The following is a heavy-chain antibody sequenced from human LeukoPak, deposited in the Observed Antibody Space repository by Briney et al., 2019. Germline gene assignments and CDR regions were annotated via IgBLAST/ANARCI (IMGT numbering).Heavy chain of an antibody. CDR1: EFSVGSNY. V-gene: IGHV3-66*01. D-gene: IGHD5-12*01. CDR2: IYSGGST. CDR3: AKGGGYEAQYYYYYLDV. Sequence: GSLRLSCAASEFSVGSNYMTWVRQAPGKGLEWVSLIYSGGSTYYADSVKGRFTISRDNSKNTLYLQMKSLRAEDTAVYYCAKGGGYEAQYYYYYLDVWGKGTTVTISS. J-gene: IGHJ6*03.